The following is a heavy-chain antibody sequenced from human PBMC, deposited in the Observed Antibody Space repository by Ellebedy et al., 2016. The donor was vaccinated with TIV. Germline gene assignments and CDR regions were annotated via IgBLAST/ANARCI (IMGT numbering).Heavy chain of an antibody. CDR2: IIPIFGTA. J-gene: IGHJ4*02. CDR3: ARVGEHPDHYFDY. CDR1: GGTFSSYA. Sequence: SVKVSXXASGGTFSSYAISWVRQAPGQGLEWMGGIIPIFGTANYAQKFQGRVTMTRDTSTSTVYMELSSLRSEDTAVYYCARVGEHPDHYFDYWGQGTLVTVSS. V-gene: IGHV1-69*05.